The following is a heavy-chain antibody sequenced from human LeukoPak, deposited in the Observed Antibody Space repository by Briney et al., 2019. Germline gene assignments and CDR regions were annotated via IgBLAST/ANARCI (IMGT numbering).Heavy chain of an antibody. D-gene: IGHD1-26*01. V-gene: IGHV1-2*02. CDR2: INPNSGGT. CDR3: ARDRSGSYPRGHEGFDY. Sequence: GASVKVSCKASGYTFTGYYMHWVRQAPGQGLEWMGWINPNSGGTNYAQKFQGRVTMTRDTSISTAYMELSRLRSDDTAVYYCARDRSGSYPRGHEGFDYWGQGTLVTVSS. J-gene: IGHJ4*02. CDR1: GYTFTGYY.